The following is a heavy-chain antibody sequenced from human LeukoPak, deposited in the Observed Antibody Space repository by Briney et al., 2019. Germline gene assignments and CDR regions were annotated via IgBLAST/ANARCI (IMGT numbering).Heavy chain of an antibody. CDR3: AKSGSYRLDP. J-gene: IGHJ5*02. CDR1: GFAFSGSN. V-gene: IGHV3-48*01. CDR2: IDSGSSTM. D-gene: IGHD1-26*01. Sequence: GGSLRLSCVASGFAFSGSNMNWVRQAPGKGLEWISYIDSGSSTMYYAESVKGRFTISRDNAKNSVYLQMNSLRAEDTALYYCAKSGSYRLDPWGQGTLVTVSS.